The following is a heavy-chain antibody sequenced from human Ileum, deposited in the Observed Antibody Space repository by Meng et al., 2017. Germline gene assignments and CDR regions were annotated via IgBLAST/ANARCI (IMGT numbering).Heavy chain of an antibody. Sequence: ASVKVSCKASGYSFTSYAISWVRQAPGQGLEWMGWINGYNGNTNYARKFQGRVTMTGDTSTSTAYMELRSLRSDDTAVYYCARKGDTWIQLWLDYWGQGTLVTVSS. CDR2: INGYNGNT. CDR3: ARKGDTWIQLWLDY. J-gene: IGHJ4*02. V-gene: IGHV1-18*01. D-gene: IGHD5-18*01. CDR1: GYSFTSYA.